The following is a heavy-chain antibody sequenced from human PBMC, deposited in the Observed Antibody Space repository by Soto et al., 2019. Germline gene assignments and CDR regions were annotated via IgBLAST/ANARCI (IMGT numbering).Heavy chain of an antibody. Sequence: PSETLSLTCAVSGGSISSSNLWSWVSQPPGKGLEWIGEIYHSGSTNYNPSLKSRVTISVDKSKNQFSLKLSSVTAADTAVYYCARAAMGGSSWPFDYWGQGTLVTVSS. CDR1: GGSISSSNL. V-gene: IGHV4-4*02. J-gene: IGHJ4*02. CDR3: ARAAMGGSSWPFDY. D-gene: IGHD6-13*01. CDR2: IYHSGST.